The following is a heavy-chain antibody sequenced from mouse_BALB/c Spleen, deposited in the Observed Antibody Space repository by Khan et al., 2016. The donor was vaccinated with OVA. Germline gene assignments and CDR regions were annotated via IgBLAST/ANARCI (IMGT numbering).Heavy chain of an antibody. D-gene: IGHD2-14*01. V-gene: IGHV2-2*02. CDR2: IWSGGST. CDR3: ARIFIGTTDYAMDY. CDR1: GFSLTSYG. Sequence: VKLQESGPGLVQPSQSLSITCTVSGFSLTSYGVHWVRQSPGKGLEWLGVIWSGGSTDYNAAFISRLSLSKDNSKSQVFFKMNSLQANDTAIYYCARIFIGTTDYAMDYWGQGTSVTVSS. J-gene: IGHJ4*01.